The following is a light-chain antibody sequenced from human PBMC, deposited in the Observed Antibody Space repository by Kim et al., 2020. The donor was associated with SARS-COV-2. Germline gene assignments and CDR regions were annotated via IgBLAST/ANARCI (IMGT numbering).Light chain of an antibody. V-gene: IGKV1-12*02. CDR3: QQTMILPS. J-gene: IGKJ4*01. CDR2: AAS. CDR1: QDITNW. Sequence: DIQMTQSPSSVSASVGDRVTITCRASQDITNWLAWYQQKAGQAPKLLISAASSLQNGVPSRFSGSGSGTEFTLTISDLQPEDFATYYCQQTMILPSFGGGTKVDIK.